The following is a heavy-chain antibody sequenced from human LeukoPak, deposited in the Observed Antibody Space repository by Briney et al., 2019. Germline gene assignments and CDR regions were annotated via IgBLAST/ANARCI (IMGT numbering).Heavy chain of an antibody. CDR3: ARTNSSGYAHFDY. V-gene: IGHV4-4*02. CDR2: IYHSGST. CDR1: GGSISSSNW. J-gene: IGHJ4*02. Sequence: SGTLSLTCAVSGGSISSSNWWSWVRQPPGKGLEWIGEIYHSGSTNYNPSLKSRVTISVDKSKNQFSLKLSSVTAADTAVYYCARTNSSGYAHFDYWGQGTLVTVSS. D-gene: IGHD3-22*01.